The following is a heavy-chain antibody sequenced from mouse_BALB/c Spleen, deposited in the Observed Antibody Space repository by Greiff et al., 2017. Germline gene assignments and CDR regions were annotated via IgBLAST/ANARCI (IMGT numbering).Heavy chain of an antibody. D-gene: IGHD1-1*01. CDR1: GFAFSSYD. CDR2: ISSGGGST. CDR3: ARPSSLYAMDY. Sequence: EVKVVESGGGLVKPGGSLKLSCAASGFAFSSYDMSWVRQTPEKRLEWVAYISSGGGSTYYPDTVKGRFTISRDNAKNTLYLQMSSLKSEDTAMYYCARPSSLYAMDYWGQGTSVTVSS. V-gene: IGHV5-12-1*01. J-gene: IGHJ4*01.